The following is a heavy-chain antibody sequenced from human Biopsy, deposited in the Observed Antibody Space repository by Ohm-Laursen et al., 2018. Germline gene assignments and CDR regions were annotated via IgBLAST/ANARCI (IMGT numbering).Heavy chain of an antibody. J-gene: IGHJ6*02. V-gene: IGHV4-59*11. CDR3: ARATNSTGWPYYYFYGMDV. CDR2: IYYSGST. D-gene: IGHD2/OR15-2a*01. CDR1: GGSINSHH. Sequence: GTLSLTCTVSGGSINSHHWSWIRQPPGKGLEWIGYIYYSGSTNYNPSLKSRVTISVDTSKNQFSLRLNSVTAADTAVYYCARATNSTGWPYYYFYGMDVWGQGTTVTVSS.